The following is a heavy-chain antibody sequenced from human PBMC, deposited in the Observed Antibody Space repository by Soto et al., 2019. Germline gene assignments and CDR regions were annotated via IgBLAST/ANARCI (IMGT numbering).Heavy chain of an antibody. CDR2: FDSEDGET. CDR1: GYTLTELS. Sequence: ASVKVSCKVSGYTLTELSMHWVRQAPGKGLEWMGGFDSEDGETIYAQKFQGRVTMTEDTSTNTAYMELSSLRSEDTAVYYCATVISGYYSGFDYWGQGTLVIVSS. J-gene: IGHJ4*02. V-gene: IGHV1-24*01. D-gene: IGHD3-22*01. CDR3: ATVISGYYSGFDY.